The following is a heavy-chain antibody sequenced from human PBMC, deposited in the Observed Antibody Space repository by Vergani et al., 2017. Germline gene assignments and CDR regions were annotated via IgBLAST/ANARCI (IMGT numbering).Heavy chain of an antibody. V-gene: IGHV3-30*18. CDR2: ISDDGSNK. CDR1: GFTFSSYG. CDR3: AKGGHWNYDFDY. J-gene: IGHJ4*02. Sequence: QVQLVESGGGVVQPGRSLRLSCAVSGFTFSSYGMHWVRQAPGKGLEWVAVISDDGSNKFYTDSVKGRFSISRDNSKNTLYLKMNSLRAEDTAVYYCAKGGHWNYDFDYWGQGTLVTVFS. D-gene: IGHD1-7*01.